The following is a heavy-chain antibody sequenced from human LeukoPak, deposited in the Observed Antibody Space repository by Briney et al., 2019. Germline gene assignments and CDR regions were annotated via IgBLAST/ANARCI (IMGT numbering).Heavy chain of an antibody. CDR2: IKQDGSEK. D-gene: IGHD6-19*01. CDR3: GKDLLAMAGTIGS. Sequence: GGSLRLSCAASGFTFSSYWMSWVRQAPGKGLEWVANIKQDGSEKYYVDSVKGRFTISRDNAKNSLFLQMNSLRPEDTALYYCGKDLLAMAGTIGSWGQGTLVTVSS. J-gene: IGHJ4*02. V-gene: IGHV3-7*03. CDR1: GFTFSSYW.